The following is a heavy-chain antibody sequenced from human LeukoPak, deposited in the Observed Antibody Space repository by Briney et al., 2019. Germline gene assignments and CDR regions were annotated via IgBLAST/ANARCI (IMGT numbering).Heavy chain of an antibody. CDR2: IYSGGST. CDR3: ARDGYYYDSSGYHYPTFDY. D-gene: IGHD3-22*01. V-gene: IGHV3-66*01. J-gene: IGHJ4*02. CDR1: GFTVSSNY. Sequence: GGSLRLSCAASGFTVSSNYMSWVRQAPGKGLEWVSVIYSGGSTYYADSVKGRFTISRDNSKNTLYLQMNILRAEDTAVYYCARDGYYYDSSGYHYPTFDYWGQGTLVTVSS.